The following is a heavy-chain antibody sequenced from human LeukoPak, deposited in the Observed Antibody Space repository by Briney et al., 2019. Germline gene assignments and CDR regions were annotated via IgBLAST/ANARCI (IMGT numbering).Heavy chain of an antibody. J-gene: IGHJ4*02. V-gene: IGHV4-30-4*01. Sequence: SETLSLTCTVSGGSISSGDYYWSWIRQPPGKGLEWIGYIYYSGSTYYNPSLESRVTISVDTSKNQFSLKLSSVTAADSAVYYCARDGLAYCGGDCFYYWGQGTLVTVSS. CDR3: ARDGLAYCGGDCFYY. CDR1: GGSISSGDYY. D-gene: IGHD2-21*01. CDR2: IYYSGST.